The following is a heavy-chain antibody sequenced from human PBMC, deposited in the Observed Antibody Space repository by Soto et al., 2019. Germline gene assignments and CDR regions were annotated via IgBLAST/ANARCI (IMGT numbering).Heavy chain of an antibody. CDR3: ARGPFGDSPIDF. CDR1: GYTFTGYY. J-gene: IGHJ3*01. D-gene: IGHD3-10*01. V-gene: IGHV1-2*02. CDR2: INPRNGDK. Sequence: ASVKVSCKASGYTFTGYYVHWVRQAPGQGLEWMGWINPRNGDKILAQKFEGRVTLTRDTSVTTAYLDLSSLNSDDTAVYYCARGPFGDSPIDFWGPGTVVT.